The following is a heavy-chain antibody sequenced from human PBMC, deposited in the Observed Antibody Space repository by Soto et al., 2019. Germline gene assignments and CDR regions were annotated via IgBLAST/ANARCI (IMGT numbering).Heavy chain of an antibody. Sequence: GASVKVSCKASGGTFSSYAISWVRQAPGQGLEWMGGIIPIFGTANYAQKFQGRVTITADESTSTAYMELSSLRSEDTAVYYCAGIWGYCSSTSCYTVYYYYGMDVWGQGTTVTVSS. CDR3: AGIWGYCSSTSCYTVYYYYGMDV. J-gene: IGHJ6*02. CDR2: IIPIFGTA. D-gene: IGHD2-2*02. CDR1: GGTFSSYA. V-gene: IGHV1-69*13.